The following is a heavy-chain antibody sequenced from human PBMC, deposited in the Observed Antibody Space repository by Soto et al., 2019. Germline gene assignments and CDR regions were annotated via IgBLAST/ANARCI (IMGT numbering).Heavy chain of an antibody. CDR1: GYTFISYD. CDR3: ARSCSSTSCPELGA. Sequence: ASVKVSCKASGYTFISYDINWVRQATGQGLEWMGWMNPNSGDTGYAQNFQGRVTMTRDTSISTAYMELGSLRSEDTAVYYCARSCSSTSCPELGAWGQGTLVTVSS. CDR2: MNPNSGDT. D-gene: IGHD2-2*01. J-gene: IGHJ5*02. V-gene: IGHV1-8*01.